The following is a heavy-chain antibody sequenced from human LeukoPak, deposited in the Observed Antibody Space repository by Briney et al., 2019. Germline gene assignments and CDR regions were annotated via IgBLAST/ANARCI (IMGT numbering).Heavy chain of an antibody. D-gene: IGHD3-16*02. J-gene: IGHJ4*02. CDR3: ARVKGYDYVWGSYRLYYFDY. CDR1: GFTYDDYG. Sequence: GGSLRLSCAASGFTYDDYGMSWVRQAPGKGLEWVSGINWNGGSTGYADSVKGRFTISRDNAKNSLYLQMNSLRAEDTALYYCARVKGYDYVWGSYRLYYFDYWGQGTLVTVSS. CDR2: INWNGGST. V-gene: IGHV3-20*04.